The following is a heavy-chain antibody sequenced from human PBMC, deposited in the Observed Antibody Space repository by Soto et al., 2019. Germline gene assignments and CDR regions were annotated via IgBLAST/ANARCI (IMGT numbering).Heavy chain of an antibody. Sequence: QVQLVESGGGVVQPGKSLRLSCAASGFTFSSYAMHWARQAPGKGLEWVTVISIRGGDEYYAESVRGRFTISRDDSKKTMYLQIDSLRVEDTAVYYSARGTIVARKHRDYWGQGTLVTVSP. CDR3: ARGTIVARKHRDY. D-gene: IGHD6-6*01. CDR1: GFTFSSYA. V-gene: IGHV3-30*03. CDR2: ISIRGGDE. J-gene: IGHJ4*02.